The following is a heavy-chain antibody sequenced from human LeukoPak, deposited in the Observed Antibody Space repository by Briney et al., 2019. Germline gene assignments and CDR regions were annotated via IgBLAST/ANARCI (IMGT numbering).Heavy chain of an antibody. V-gene: IGHV3-33*01. CDR3: ARDRGRGFGELLPNYYYGMDV. Sequence: GGSLRLSCAASGFTFSSYGIHWVRQAPGEGLEWVAVIWYDGTNKYYADSVKGRFTISRDNSKNTLYLQMNSLRAEDTAVYYCARDRGRGFGELLPNYYYGMDVWGQGTTVTVSS. D-gene: IGHD3-10*01. J-gene: IGHJ6*02. CDR1: GFTFSSYG. CDR2: IWYDGTNK.